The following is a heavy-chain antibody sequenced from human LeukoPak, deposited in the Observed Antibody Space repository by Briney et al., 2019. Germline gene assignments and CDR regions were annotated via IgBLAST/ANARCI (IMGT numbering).Heavy chain of an antibody. J-gene: IGHJ4*02. V-gene: IGHV4-39*07. D-gene: IGHD5-18*01. CDR3: ARDGLEAMVDY. Sequence: PSETLSLTCTVSGGSITSTSYYWGWIRQPPGKGLEWIGSTYYGGNTYYNPSLKSRVTISADTSKSHFSLKLTSVTAADTAVYYCARDGLEAMVDYWGQGTLVTVSS. CDR1: GGSITSTSYY. CDR2: TYYGGNT.